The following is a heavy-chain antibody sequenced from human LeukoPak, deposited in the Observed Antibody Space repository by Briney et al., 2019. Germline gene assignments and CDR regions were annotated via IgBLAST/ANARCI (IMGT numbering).Heavy chain of an antibody. V-gene: IGHV3-23*01. CDR2: ISDSGGTT. J-gene: IGHJ4*02. Sequence: PAGSLRLSCVASGFTFSNLAMGWVRQAPGKGLEWVSVISDSGGTTYYADSVKGRFTISRDNSRNTLYLQMNSLRVEDTAVYYCAKDARRSSGWYFFDHWGQGTLVTVSS. D-gene: IGHD6-19*01. CDR3: AKDARRSSGWYFFDH. CDR1: GFTFSNLA.